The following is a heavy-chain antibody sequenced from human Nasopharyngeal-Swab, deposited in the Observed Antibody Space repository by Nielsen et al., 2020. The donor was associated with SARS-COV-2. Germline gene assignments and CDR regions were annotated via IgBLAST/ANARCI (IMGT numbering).Heavy chain of an antibody. CDR2: IWYDGSNK. J-gene: IGHJ6*03. CDR1: GFTFSSYG. Sequence: GESLKISCAASGFTFSSYGMHWVRQDPGKGLEWVAVIWYDGSNKYYADSVKGRFTISRDNSKNTLYLQMNSLRAEDTAVYYCARDPNFDPSGNMDVWGKGTTVTVSS. V-gene: IGHV3-33*01. CDR3: ARDPNFDPSGNMDV. D-gene: IGHD3-9*01.